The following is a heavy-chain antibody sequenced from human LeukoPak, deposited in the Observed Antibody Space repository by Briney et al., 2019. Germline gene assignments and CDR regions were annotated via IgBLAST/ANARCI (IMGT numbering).Heavy chain of an antibody. CDR3: ARHGGSLDYFDS. CDR2: ICHGGTT. D-gene: IGHD2-15*01. Sequence: SETLSLTCSVSTGSISTYYWSWIRQSPGKGLEWIGYICHGGTTSYNPSLKRRVTISVDSPKNQFFLRLTSLTAADTALYYCARHGGSLDYFDSWGPGSLVIVSS. CDR1: TGSISTYY. V-gene: IGHV4-59*08. J-gene: IGHJ4*02.